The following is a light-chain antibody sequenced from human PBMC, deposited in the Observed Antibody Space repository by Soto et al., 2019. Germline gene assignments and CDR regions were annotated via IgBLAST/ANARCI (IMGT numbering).Light chain of an antibody. V-gene: IGLV2-8*01. J-gene: IGLJ2*01. CDR2: EVN. CDR1: SSDVGNYNL. Sequence: QSVLTQPASVSGSPGQSITISCTGTSSDVGNYNLVSWYQQHPGKAPKLMIYEVNKRPSGVPDRFSGSKSGNTASLTVSGLQAEDEADYYCSSYAGSNNFPVVFGGGTKLTVL. CDR3: SSYAGSNNFPVV.